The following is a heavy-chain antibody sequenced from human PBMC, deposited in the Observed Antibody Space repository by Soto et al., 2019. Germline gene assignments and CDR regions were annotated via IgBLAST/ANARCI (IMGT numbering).Heavy chain of an antibody. Sequence: GGSLSLSCAASGFTFSNFWMSWVRQAPGKGLEWVANIKQDGSQKFYVDSVKGRFTISRDNAKNSLYLQMNSLRAEDTAVYYCVRGWAFDIWGQGTMVTVSS. CDR2: IKQDGSQK. CDR1: GFTFSNFW. V-gene: IGHV3-7*02. CDR3: VRGWAFDI. J-gene: IGHJ3*02.